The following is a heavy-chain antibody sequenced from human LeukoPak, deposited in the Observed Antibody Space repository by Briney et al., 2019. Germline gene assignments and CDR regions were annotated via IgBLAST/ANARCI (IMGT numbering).Heavy chain of an antibody. Sequence: GGSLRLSCAASAFTFSSYEMNGVRQAPGKGLEWVSYISSSGSTIYYADSVKGRFTVSRDNSKSTLYLQMNSLGAEDTAVYYCAKWDYYDFDYWGQGSLVTVSS. CDR3: AKWDYYDFDY. CDR2: ISSSGSTI. V-gene: IGHV3-48*03. D-gene: IGHD3-10*01. CDR1: AFTFSSYE. J-gene: IGHJ4*02.